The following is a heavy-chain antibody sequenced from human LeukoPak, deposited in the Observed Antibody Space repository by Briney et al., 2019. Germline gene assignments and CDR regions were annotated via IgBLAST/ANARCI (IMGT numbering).Heavy chain of an antibody. Sequence: VSVKVSCKASGYTFTSHGISWVRQAPGQGLEWMGWISAYNGNTNYAQKLQGRVTMTTDTSTSTAYMELRSLRSDDTAVYYCAREYCSSTSCYSDYWGQGTLVTVSS. V-gene: IGHV1-18*01. CDR3: AREYCSSTSCYSDY. CDR1: GYTFTSHG. CDR2: ISAYNGNT. D-gene: IGHD2-2*01. J-gene: IGHJ4*02.